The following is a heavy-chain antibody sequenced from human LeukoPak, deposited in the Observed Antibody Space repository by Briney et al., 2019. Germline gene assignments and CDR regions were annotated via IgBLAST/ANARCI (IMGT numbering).Heavy chain of an antibody. J-gene: IGHJ6*04. CDR1: GYRFTSYW. D-gene: IGHD2-15*01. CDR3: ARHYCSGGSCYSPYYYYGMDV. Sequence: GASLKISCKGSGYRFTSYWISWVRQMPGKGLEWMGRIDPSDSYTNYSPSFQGHVTISADKSISTAYLQWSSLKASDTAIYYCARHYCSGGSCYSPYYYYGMDVWGKGTTVTVSS. V-gene: IGHV5-10-1*01. CDR2: IDPSDSYT.